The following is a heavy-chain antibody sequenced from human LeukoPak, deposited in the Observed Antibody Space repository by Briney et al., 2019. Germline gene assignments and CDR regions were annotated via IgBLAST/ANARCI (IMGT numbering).Heavy chain of an antibody. CDR3: ARAPEVEYYYYYGMDV. D-gene: IGHD1-1*01. V-gene: IGHV3-7*03. J-gene: IGHJ6*04. CDR2: IKHDGSEK. CDR1: AFTSGSYW. Sequence: PGGSLRLSCAASAFTSGSYWMSWVRQAPGKGREWVANIKHDGSEKYYVDSVKGRFTISRDNAKNSLYLQKNSLRAEDAAVYYCARAPEVEYYYYYGMDVWGKGTTVTVSS.